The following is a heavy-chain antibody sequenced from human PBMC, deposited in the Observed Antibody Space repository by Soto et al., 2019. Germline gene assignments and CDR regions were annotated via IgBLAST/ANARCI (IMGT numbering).Heavy chain of an antibody. Sequence: PSETLSLTCGVYGGSFSGYYWSWIRQPPGKGLEWIGEINHSGSTNYNPSLKSRVTISVDTSKNQFSLKLSSVTAADTAVYYCARGRVSSGWYRDYWGQGTLVTV. V-gene: IGHV4-34*01. CDR3: ARGRVSSGWYRDY. J-gene: IGHJ4*02. CDR1: GGSFSGYY. CDR2: INHSGST. D-gene: IGHD6-19*01.